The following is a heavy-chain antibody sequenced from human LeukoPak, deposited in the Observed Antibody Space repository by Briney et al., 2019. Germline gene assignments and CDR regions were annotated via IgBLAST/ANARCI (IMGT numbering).Heavy chain of an antibody. CDR3: AKSGYSGYDYPDYFDY. CDR1: GYSISSGYY. V-gene: IGHV4-38-2*02. CDR2: IYYSGST. D-gene: IGHD5-12*01. Sequence: SETLSLTCTVSGYSISSGYYWGWIRQPPGKGLEWIGSIYYSGSTYYNPSLKSRVTISVDTSKNQFSLKLSSVTAADTAVYYCAKSGYSGYDYPDYFDYWGQGTLATVSS. J-gene: IGHJ4*02.